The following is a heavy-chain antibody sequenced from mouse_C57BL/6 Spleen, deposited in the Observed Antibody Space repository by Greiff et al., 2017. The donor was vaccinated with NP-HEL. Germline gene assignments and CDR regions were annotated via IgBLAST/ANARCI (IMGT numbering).Heavy chain of an antibody. CDR2: IYPGSGST. D-gene: IGHD1-1*01. Sequence: QVQLQQPGAELVKPGASVKMSCKASGYTFTSYWITWVKQRPGQGLEWIGDIYPGSGSTNYNEKFKSKATLTVDTSSSTAYMQLSSLTSADSAVYYCARGGYGSSYGYWGQGTTLTVSS. CDR1: GYTFTSYW. CDR3: ARGGYGSSYGY. J-gene: IGHJ2*01. V-gene: IGHV1-55*01.